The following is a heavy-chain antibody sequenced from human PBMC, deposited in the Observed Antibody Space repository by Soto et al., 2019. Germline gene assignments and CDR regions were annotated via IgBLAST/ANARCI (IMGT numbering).Heavy chain of an antibody. J-gene: IGHJ4*02. V-gene: IGHV4-39*01. Sequence: QLQLQESGPGLVKPSETLSLTCTVSGDSISSSTYYWGWIRQPPGKGLEWIGSINYSGSTYYNPSLKRRVAISVDTSNNQFSLRLSAVTAADTAVYYCARRMSGSYSDYWGQGTLVTVSS. CDR2: INYSGST. CDR3: ARRMSGSYSDY. CDR1: GDSISSSTYY. D-gene: IGHD1-26*01.